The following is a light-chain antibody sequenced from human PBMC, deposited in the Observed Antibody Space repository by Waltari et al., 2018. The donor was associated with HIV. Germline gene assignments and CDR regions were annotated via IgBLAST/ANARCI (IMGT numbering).Light chain of an antibody. J-gene: IGKJ2*01. V-gene: IGKV3-15*01. CDR3: QQYDSGPRGIT. CDR2: EAA. CDR1: QRISAK. Sequence: EIVMTQSPPTLSVSPGQRVTLSCRASQRISAKVAWYQQRPGQAPRLLIYEAATRPTGIPARFSGSGSGTEFTLTISSLQSEDFATYFWQQYDSGPRGITFGQGTMLEIK.